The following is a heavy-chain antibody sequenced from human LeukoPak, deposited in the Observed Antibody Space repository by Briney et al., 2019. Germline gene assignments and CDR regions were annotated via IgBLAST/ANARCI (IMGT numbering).Heavy chain of an antibody. CDR2: ISAYNGNT. Sequence: ASVKVFCKASRCTFTSYGISWVRQAPGQGLEWMGWISAYNGNTNYAQKLQGRVTMTADTSTSTAYMELRSLRSDDTAVYYCARMVGATFYFDYWGQGTLVTVSS. CDR1: RCTFTSYG. J-gene: IGHJ4*02. D-gene: IGHD1-26*01. CDR3: ARMVGATFYFDY. V-gene: IGHV1-18*01.